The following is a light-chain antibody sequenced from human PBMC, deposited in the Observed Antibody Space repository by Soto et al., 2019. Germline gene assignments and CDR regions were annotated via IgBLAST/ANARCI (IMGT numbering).Light chain of an antibody. CDR2: AAS. Sequence: DIPMTQSPSSLSASVGDRVTITCRASQSISSYLNWYQQKPGKAPNLLIYAASSLQSAVPSRFSGSGSGTEFTLTISSLQPEDFATYYCQQSYSAPPITFGQGTRLEIK. V-gene: IGKV1-39*01. CDR1: QSISSY. J-gene: IGKJ5*01. CDR3: QQSYSAPPIT.